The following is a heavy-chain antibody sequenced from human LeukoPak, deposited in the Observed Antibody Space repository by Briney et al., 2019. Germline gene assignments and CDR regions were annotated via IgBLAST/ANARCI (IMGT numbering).Heavy chain of an antibody. CDR2: INPSGGST. CDR1: GYTFTSYY. J-gene: IGHJ3*02. D-gene: IGHD3-3*01. CDR3: ARGAITIFGVVIIESAFDI. Sequence: ASVKVSCKASGYTFTSYYMHWVRQAPGQGLEWMGIINPSGGSTSYAQKFQGRVTMTRDTSTSTVYMELSSLRSEDTAVYYCARGAITIFGVVIIESAFDIWGQGTMVIVSS. V-gene: IGHV1-46*01.